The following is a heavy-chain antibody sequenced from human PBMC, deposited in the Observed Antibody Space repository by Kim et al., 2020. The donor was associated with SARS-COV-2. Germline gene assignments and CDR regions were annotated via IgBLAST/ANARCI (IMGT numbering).Heavy chain of an antibody. V-gene: IGHV3-66*01. CDR2: IYSGGST. CDR3: ARAPQQLVLFDYYYYGMDV. J-gene: IGHJ6*02. CDR1: GFTVSSNY. Sequence: GGSLRLSCAASGFTVSSNYMSWVRQAPGKGLEWVSVIYSGGSTYYADSVKGRFTISRDNSKNTLYLQMNSLRAEDTAVYYCARAPQQLVLFDYYYYGMDVGGQGTTVTVSS. D-gene: IGHD6-13*01.